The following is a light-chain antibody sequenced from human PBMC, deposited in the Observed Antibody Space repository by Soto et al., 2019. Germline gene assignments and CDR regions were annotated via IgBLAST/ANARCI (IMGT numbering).Light chain of an antibody. CDR2: GGS. Sequence: DIVLTQSPGTLSLSPGERATLYCRASQSVSSNHLAWYQQKPGQAPRLLIYGGSSRATGIPVRFSGSGSGTDFTLTISSLEPEDFAVYYCQQRSRTFGQGTKVEIK. CDR3: QQRSRT. J-gene: IGKJ1*01. V-gene: IGKV3D-20*02. CDR1: QSVSSNH.